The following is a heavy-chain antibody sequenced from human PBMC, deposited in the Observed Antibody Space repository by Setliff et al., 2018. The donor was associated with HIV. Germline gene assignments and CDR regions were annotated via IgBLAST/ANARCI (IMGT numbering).Heavy chain of an antibody. CDR1: GGSFSGYY. D-gene: IGHD3-22*01. CDR3: ARGVLDLVISVYGF. Sequence: SETLSLTCAVYGGSFSGYYWSWIRQPPGKGLEWTGEINHTGSSYYNPSLNDRATISLDTSKNQFSLKLNSVTAADTAVYYCARGVLDLVISVYGFWGQGIPVTVSS. J-gene: IGHJ4*02. CDR2: INHTGSS. V-gene: IGHV4-34*01.